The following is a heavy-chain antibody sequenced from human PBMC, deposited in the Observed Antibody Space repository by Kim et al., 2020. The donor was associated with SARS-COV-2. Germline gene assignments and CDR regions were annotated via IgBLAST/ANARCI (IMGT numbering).Heavy chain of an antibody. J-gene: IGHJ4*02. D-gene: IGHD2-15*01. CDR3: TTDYERIGGLCDGDICYPASL. V-gene: IGHV3-15*01. CDR2: LRSRVDGGTA. Sequence: GGSLRLSCAASGFTFTRVWLSWVRQAPGKGLEWVVRLRSRVDGGTADYAAPVKGRFTISRDDSKDTLYLQMNGLTTEDTAVYYCTTDYERIGGLCDGDICYPASLWGQGTLVTVSS. CDR1: GFTFTRVW.